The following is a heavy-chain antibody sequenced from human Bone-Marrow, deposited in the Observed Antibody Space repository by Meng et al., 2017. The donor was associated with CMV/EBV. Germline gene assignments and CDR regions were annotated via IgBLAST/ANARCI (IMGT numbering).Heavy chain of an antibody. J-gene: IGHJ4*02. Sequence: GESLKISCAASGFTLSGSAMHWVRQASGKGLEWVGRIRTKGNNYATAYAASGKGRFIISRDDSKNTLYLQMNSLRAEDTAVYYCAKKLEYYDSSGSFDYWGQGTLVTVSS. V-gene: IGHV3-73*01. CDR2: IRTKGNNYAT. D-gene: IGHD3-22*01. CDR3: AKKLEYYDSSGSFDY. CDR1: GFTLSGSA.